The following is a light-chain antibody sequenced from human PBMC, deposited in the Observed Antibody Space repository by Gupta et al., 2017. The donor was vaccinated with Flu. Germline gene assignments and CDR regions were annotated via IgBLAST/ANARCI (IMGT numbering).Light chain of an antibody. CDR1: QRVSNNY. CDR3: QQYDSLFT. V-gene: IGKV3-20*01. CDR2: VAS. Sequence: PGTLSLSPWQRATLSIISSQRVSNNYLAWYQKKPGQPFRLIIYVASGRATGIADRFSGCGSVTHFTLTISGLEDEDSAFYYFQQYDSLFTFGQGTLLEIK. J-gene: IGKJ5*01.